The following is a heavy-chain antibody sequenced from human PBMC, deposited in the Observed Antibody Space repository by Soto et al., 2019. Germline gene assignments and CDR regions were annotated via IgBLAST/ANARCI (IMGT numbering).Heavy chain of an antibody. Sequence: QVHLQGAGPGLVQPSGTLSLTCDVSGASVTSACWSWVRQSPGKGREWIAEIHHSGSSSYNPSLKSRVTVSVDQSRNQFSLHLISVTAADTAMYYCARGAFWAFDIWGQGPMVTVSS. V-gene: IGHV4-4*02. J-gene: IGHJ3*02. CDR3: ARGAFWAFDI. CDR1: GASVTSAC. CDR2: IHHSGSS. D-gene: IGHD3-3*02.